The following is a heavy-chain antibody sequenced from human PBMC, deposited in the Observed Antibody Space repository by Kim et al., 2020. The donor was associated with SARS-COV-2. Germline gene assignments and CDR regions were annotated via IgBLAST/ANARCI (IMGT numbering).Heavy chain of an antibody. V-gene: IGHV3-23*01. CDR1: GFTFSSYA. D-gene: IGHD2-8*02. J-gene: IGHJ4*02. Sequence: GGSLRLSCAASGFTFSSYAMSWVRQAPGKGLEWVSAISGSGGSTYYADSVKGRFTISRDNSKNTLYLQMNSLRAEDTAVYYCATWSLVVYAIPSFDYWGQGTLVTVSS. CDR3: ATWSLVVYAIPSFDY. CDR2: ISGSGGST.